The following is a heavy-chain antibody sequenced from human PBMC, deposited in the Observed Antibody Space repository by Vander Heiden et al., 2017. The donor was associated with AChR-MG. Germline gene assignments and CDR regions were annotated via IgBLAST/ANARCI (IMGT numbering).Heavy chain of an antibody. CDR1: GGSISSTSYY. V-gene: IGHV4-39*01. D-gene: IGHD2-15*01. CDR3: ARQVDQYYFDS. J-gene: IGHJ4*02. Sequence: QLQLQESGPGLVKPSETLSLTCTVSGGSISSTSYYWGWLRQPPGKGLEWIGSIYYSGSTYYNPSLKSRVTISVDTSKNQFSLRLSSVTAADTAVYSCARQVDQYYFDSWGQGTLVTGSS. CDR2: IYYSGST.